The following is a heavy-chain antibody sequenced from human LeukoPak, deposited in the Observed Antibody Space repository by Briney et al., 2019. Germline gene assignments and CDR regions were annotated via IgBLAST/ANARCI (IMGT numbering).Heavy chain of an antibody. J-gene: IGHJ3*02. CDR3: AREITMVRGVIVDAFDI. CDR2: INPNSGGT. V-gene: IGHV1-2*02. D-gene: IGHD3-10*01. Sequence: ASVKVSCKASGYTFTGYYMHWVRQAPGQGLEWMGWINPNSGGTNYAQKFQGRVTMTRDTSISTAYMELSRLRSDDTAVYYCAREITMVRGVIVDAFDIWGQGTMVTVSS. CDR1: GYTFTGYY.